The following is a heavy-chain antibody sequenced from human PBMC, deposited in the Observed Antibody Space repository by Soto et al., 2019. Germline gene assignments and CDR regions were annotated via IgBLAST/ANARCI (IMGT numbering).Heavy chain of an antibody. J-gene: IGHJ4*02. D-gene: IGHD3-10*01. V-gene: IGHV1-69*01. CDR2: MIPILGTA. CDR3: ARDRDYYGSGNYYNRIDF. Sequence: QVQLVQSGPEVKEPGSSVKLTCKVSGGIFNTYAISWLRESPGQGGEWIGGMIPILGTANYAQRFQGRVTITADESTSTAYMELSRLRSDDTAVYYCARDRDYYGSGNYYNRIDFWGQGTLVSVSS. CDR1: GGIFNTYA.